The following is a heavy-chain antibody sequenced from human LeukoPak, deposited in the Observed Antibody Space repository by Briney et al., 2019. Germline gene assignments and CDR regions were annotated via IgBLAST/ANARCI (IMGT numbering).Heavy chain of an antibody. D-gene: IGHD3-22*01. CDR1: GGSISTYY. CDR2: IHHSGST. J-gene: IGHJ3*02. CDR3: ARQGGEIVVVKDAFDI. Sequence: SETLSLTCSVSGGSISTYYWTWVRLPPGKGLEWIGYIHHSGSTKYNPSLKSRVTISVDTSKNQFSLKLSSVTAADTAVYYCARQGGEIVVVKDAFDIWGQGTMVTVSS. V-gene: IGHV4-59*08.